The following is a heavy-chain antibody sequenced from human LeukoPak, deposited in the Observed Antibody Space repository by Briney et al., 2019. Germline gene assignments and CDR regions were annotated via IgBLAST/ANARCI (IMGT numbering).Heavy chain of an antibody. V-gene: IGHV3-23*01. Sequence: GGSLRPSCAASGFTFSSYAMSWVRQAPGKGLEWVSAISGSGGSTYYADSVKGRFTISRDNSKNTLYLQMNSLRAEDTAVYYCAKDRASIFGVVIPTGGFDYWGQGTLVTVSS. CDR3: AKDRASIFGVVIPTGGFDY. D-gene: IGHD3-3*01. J-gene: IGHJ4*02. CDR1: GFTFSSYA. CDR2: ISGSGGST.